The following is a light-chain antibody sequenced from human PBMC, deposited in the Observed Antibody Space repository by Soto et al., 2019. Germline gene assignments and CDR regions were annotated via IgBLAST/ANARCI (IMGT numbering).Light chain of an antibody. V-gene: IGKV3-20*01. Sequence: EIVMTQSPATLSVSPGERATLSCRASQSVTTRLAWYQQKPGQPPRLLISGASVRASGVPVRISGSGSGTDFTLTISRLEPEDFAVYYCQQYGSSPLTFGQGTRLEIK. J-gene: IGKJ5*01. CDR1: QSVTTR. CDR2: GAS. CDR3: QQYGSSPLT.